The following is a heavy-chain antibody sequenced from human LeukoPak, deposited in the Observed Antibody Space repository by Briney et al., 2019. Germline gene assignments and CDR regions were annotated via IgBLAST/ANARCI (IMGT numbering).Heavy chain of an antibody. D-gene: IGHD1-26*01. CDR3: ARGRGYGGNYLRAFHF. Sequence: SETLSLTCTVSGGSISSYYWSWTRQPPGKGLEWIGYNSGSTNYNPSLKSRVTISLDTSQNQFSLKLSSVTAADTAVYYCARGRGYGGNYLRAFHFWGQGTMVTVSS. CDR1: GGSISSYY. J-gene: IGHJ3*01. CDR2: NSGST. V-gene: IGHV4-59*08.